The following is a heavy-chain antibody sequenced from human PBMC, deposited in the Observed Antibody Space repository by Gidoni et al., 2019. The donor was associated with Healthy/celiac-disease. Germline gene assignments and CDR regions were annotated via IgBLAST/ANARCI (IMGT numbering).Heavy chain of an antibody. CDR1: GGNFSSYD. D-gene: IGHD3-22*01. CDR3: ARGMTDYYDSSGYYFPEYFQH. Sequence: QVQLVQSGAEVKKPGSSVKVSCKASGGNFSSYDISWVRQAPGQGLEWMGRIIPILGIANYAQKFQGRVTITADKSTSTAYMELSSLRSEDTAVYYCARGMTDYYDSSGYYFPEYFQHWGQGTLVTVSS. V-gene: IGHV1-69*09. CDR2: IIPILGIA. J-gene: IGHJ1*01.